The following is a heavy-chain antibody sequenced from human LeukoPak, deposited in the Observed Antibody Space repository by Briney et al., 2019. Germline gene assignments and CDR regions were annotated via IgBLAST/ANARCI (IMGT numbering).Heavy chain of an antibody. CDR3: ASSPIVVVIPYYFDY. CDR1: GYTFTSYG. D-gene: IGHD3-22*01. J-gene: IGHJ4*02. V-gene: IGHV1-18*01. Sequence: ASVKVSCKASGYTFTSYGISWVRQAPGQGLEWTGWISAYNGNTNYAQKLQGRVTITADKSTSTAYMELSSLRSEDTAVYYCASSPIVVVIPYYFDYWGQGTLVTVSS. CDR2: ISAYNGNT.